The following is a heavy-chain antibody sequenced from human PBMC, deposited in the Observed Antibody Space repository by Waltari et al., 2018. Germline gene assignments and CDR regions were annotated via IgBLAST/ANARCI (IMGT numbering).Heavy chain of an antibody. V-gene: IGHV1-69*04. D-gene: IGHD7-27*01. CDR1: GGTFSSYA. CDR3: ARDPFETGPDAFDI. J-gene: IGHJ3*02. CDR2: IIPILGIA. Sequence: QVQLVQSGAEVKKPGPSVKVSCKASGGTFSSYAISWVRPAPGQGLEWMGGIIPILGIANYAQKFQGRVTITADESTSTAYMELSSLRSEDTAVYYCARDPFETGPDAFDIWGQGTMVTVSS.